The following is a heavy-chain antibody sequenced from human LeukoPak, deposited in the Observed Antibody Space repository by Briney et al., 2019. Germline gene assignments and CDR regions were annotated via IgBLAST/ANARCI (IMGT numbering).Heavy chain of an antibody. V-gene: IGHV3-23*01. CDR3: ARDNSPSFYGSGSYYPFDY. CDR2: ISGSGGST. D-gene: IGHD3-10*01. J-gene: IGHJ4*02. CDR1: GFTFSSYA. Sequence: GGSLRLSCAASGFTFSSYAMSWVRQAPGKGLEWVSAISGSGGSTYYADSVKGRFTISRDNSKNTVYLQMNSLRAEDTAVYYCARDNSPSFYGSGSYYPFDYWGQGTLVTVSS.